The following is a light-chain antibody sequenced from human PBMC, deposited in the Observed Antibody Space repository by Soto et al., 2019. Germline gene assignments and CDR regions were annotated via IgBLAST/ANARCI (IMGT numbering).Light chain of an antibody. J-gene: IGLJ1*01. V-gene: IGLV2-8*01. CDR2: EVS. CDR1: SSDVGGYNY. CDR3: QSYDSSLTDYV. Sequence: QSALTQPPSASGSPGQSVTISCTGTSSDVGGYNYVSWYQQHPGKAPKLMIYEVSKRPSGVPDRFSGSKSGNTASLTVSGLQAEDEADYYCQSYDSSLTDYVFGTGTKLTVL.